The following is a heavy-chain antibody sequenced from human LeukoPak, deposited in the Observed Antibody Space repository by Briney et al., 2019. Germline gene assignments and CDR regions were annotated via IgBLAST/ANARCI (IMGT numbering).Heavy chain of an antibody. CDR2: IYYSGST. Sequence: PSETLSLTCTVSGGSISSYYWSWIRQPPGKGLEWIGYIYYSGSTNYNPSLKSRVTISVDTSKNQFSLKLSSVTAADTAVYYCARLAYWYFDLWGRGTLVTVSS. CDR1: GGSISSYY. V-gene: IGHV4-59*01. J-gene: IGHJ2*01. D-gene: IGHD3-3*02. CDR3: ARLAYWYFDL.